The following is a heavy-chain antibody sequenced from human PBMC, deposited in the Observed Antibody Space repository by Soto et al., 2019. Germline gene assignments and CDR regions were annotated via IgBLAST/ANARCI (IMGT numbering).Heavy chain of an antibody. Sequence: EVQLVESGGGLVKPGGPLRLSCAASGFTFSHYTMNWVRQAPGKGLEWVSSISSSSAYIYYADSVKGRFTVSRDHAKRSLYLQMNSLRAEDTAVYYCARDGSGSPPLYRGQGTLVTVSS. J-gene: IGHJ4*02. D-gene: IGHD3-10*01. CDR1: GFTFSHYT. CDR3: ARDGSGSPPLY. V-gene: IGHV3-21*01. CDR2: ISSSSAYI.